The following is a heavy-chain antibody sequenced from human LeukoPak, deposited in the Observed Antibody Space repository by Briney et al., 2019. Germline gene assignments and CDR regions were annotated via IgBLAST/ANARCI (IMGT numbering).Heavy chain of an antibody. J-gene: IGHJ6*03. Sequence: SETLSLTCTVSGGSISSYYWSWLRQPPGKGLEWVGYMYYRGSTSYNPSLKSRVTISIDTSKNQFSLKLCSVTAADTAVYYCARGYDYSYYMDVWGKGTTVTVSS. V-gene: IGHV4-59*01. CDR2: MYYRGST. CDR1: GGSISSYY. CDR3: ARGYDYSYYMDV.